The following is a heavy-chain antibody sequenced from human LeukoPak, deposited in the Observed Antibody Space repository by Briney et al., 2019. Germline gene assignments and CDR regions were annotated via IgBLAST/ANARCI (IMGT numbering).Heavy chain of an antibody. D-gene: IGHD3-22*01. J-gene: IGHJ4*02. CDR3: ARARDPHYDSSGYYVDY. Sequence: SETLSLTCTVSGGSISSGSYYWSWIRQPAGKGLEWIGRIYTSGSTNYNPSLKSRVTISVDTSKNQFSLKLSSVTAADTAVYYCARARDPHYDSSGYYVDYWGQGTLVTVSS. CDR2: IYTSGST. CDR1: GGSISSGSYY. V-gene: IGHV4-61*02.